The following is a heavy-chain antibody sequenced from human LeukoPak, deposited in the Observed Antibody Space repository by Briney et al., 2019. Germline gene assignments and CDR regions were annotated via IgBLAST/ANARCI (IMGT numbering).Heavy chain of an antibody. Sequence: SETLSLTCTVSGGSISSYYWSWIRQPPGKGLEWIGYIYYSGSTNYNPSLKSRVTISVDTSKNQFSLKLSCVTAADTAVYYCARAGPSSTLRYFDWLPEYYFDYWGQGTLVTVSS. V-gene: IGHV4-59*01. J-gene: IGHJ4*02. CDR1: GGSISSYY. D-gene: IGHD3-9*01. CDR3: ARAGPSSTLRYFDWLPEYYFDY. CDR2: IYYSGST.